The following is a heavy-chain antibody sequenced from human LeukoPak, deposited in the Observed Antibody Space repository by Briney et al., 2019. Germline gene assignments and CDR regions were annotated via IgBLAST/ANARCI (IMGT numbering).Heavy chain of an antibody. V-gene: IGHV3-53*01. J-gene: IGHJ6*02. D-gene: IGHD1-26*01. CDR1: GFIVSSNY. Sequence: PGGSPRLSCAASGFIVSSNYMTWVRQAPGKGLEWVSVIYSGSSTYYADSVKGRFTISRDNSKNTLYLQMNSLRDEDTAVYYCARIKSGIDFWGQRTTVTVSS. CDR2: IYSGSST. CDR3: ARIKSGIDF.